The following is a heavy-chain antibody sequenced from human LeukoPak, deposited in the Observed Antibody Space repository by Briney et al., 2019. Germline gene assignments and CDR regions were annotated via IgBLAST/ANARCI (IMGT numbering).Heavy chain of an antibody. D-gene: IGHD3-22*01. CDR2: IYYSGST. J-gene: IGHJ4*02. CDR1: GGSFSGYY. CDR3: ARTGYYYDSSGYYYLDY. V-gene: IGHV4-34*09. Sequence: SETLSLTCAVYGGSFSGYYWSWIRQPPGKGLEWIGYIYYSGSTYYNPSLKSRVTISVDTSKNQFSLKLSSVTAADTAVYYCARTGYYYDSSGYYYLDYWGQGTLVTVSS.